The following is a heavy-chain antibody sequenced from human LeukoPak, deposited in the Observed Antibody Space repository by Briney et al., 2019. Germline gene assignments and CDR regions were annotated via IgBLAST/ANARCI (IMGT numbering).Heavy chain of an antibody. CDR1: GFTFDDYA. CDR2: ISWNSGSI. CDR3: AKARDYYDSSGYPEDPYFNY. D-gene: IGHD3-22*01. J-gene: IGHJ4*02. Sequence: GGSLRLSCAASGFTFDDYAMHWVRQAPGKGLEWVSGISWNSGSIGYADSVKGRFTISRDNAKNSLYLQMNSLRAEDTALYYCAKARDYYDSSGYPEDPYFNYWGQGTLVTVSS. V-gene: IGHV3-9*01.